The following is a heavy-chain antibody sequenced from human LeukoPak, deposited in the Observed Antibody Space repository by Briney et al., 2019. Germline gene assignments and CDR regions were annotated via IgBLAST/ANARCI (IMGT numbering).Heavy chain of an antibody. Sequence: PGGSLRLSCVASGFTFSSYGMHWVRQAPGKGLERVGVISYDGTNKYYADSVKGGFTISRDNTKNTLYLQMNSLRVEDTAVYYCAKALTVTDAFDIWGQGTVVTVSS. D-gene: IGHD4-17*01. V-gene: IGHV3-30*18. J-gene: IGHJ3*02. CDR3: AKALTVTDAFDI. CDR1: GFTFSSYG. CDR2: ISYDGTNK.